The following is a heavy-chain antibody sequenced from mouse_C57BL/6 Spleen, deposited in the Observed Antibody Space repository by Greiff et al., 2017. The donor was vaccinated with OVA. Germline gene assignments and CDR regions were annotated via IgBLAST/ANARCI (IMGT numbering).Heavy chain of an antibody. CDR3: AREDGYDGGYYAMDY. V-gene: IGHV1-64*01. Sequence: QVQLQPPGAELVKPGASVTLSCKASGYTFTSYWMHWVKQRPGQGLAWIGMIHPNSGSTNYNEKFKSKATLTVDKSSSTAYMQLSSLTSEDSAVYDGAREDGYDGGYYAMDYGGQGTSVTVAS. D-gene: IGHD2-2*01. CDR1: GYTFTSYW. J-gene: IGHJ4*01. CDR2: IHPNSGST.